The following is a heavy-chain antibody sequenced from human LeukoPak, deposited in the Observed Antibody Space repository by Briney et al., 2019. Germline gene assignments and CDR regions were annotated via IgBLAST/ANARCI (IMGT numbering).Heavy chain of an antibody. CDR2: IYTSGST. CDR3: ARGGQAAQSSSWYFYFDY. J-gene: IGHJ4*02. CDR1: GGSISSYY. V-gene: IGHV4-4*07. D-gene: IGHD6-13*01. Sequence: SETLSLTCTVSGGSISSYYWSWIRQPAGKGLEWIGRIYTSGSTNYNPSLKSRVTISVDTSKNQFSLKLNSVTAADTAVYYCARGGQAAQSSSWYFYFDYWGQGTLVTVSS.